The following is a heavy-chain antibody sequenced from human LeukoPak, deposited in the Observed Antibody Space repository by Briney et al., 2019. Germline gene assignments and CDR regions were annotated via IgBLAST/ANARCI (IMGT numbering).Heavy chain of an antibody. D-gene: IGHD1-1*01. Sequence: PGGSLRLSCTASGFSFSTYSMNWVRQAPGKGLEWVSYIVGSSSNIYYADSVKGRFTISRDNAKNSLYLPMDSLRAEDTAVYYCATDSPETAAFDYWGQGTLVTVSS. V-gene: IGHV3-48*04. CDR1: GFSFSTYS. CDR3: ATDSPETAAFDY. CDR2: IVGSSSNI. J-gene: IGHJ4*02.